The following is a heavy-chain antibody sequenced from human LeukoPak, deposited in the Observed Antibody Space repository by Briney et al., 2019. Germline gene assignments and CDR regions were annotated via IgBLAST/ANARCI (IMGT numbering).Heavy chain of an antibody. CDR1: GFTFSSYW. D-gene: IGHD1/OR15-1a*01. J-gene: IGHJ4*02. V-gene: IGHV3-53*04. Sequence: GGSLRLSCAASGFTFSSYWMSWVRQAPGKGLEWVSVIYSGGSTYYADSVKGRFTISRHNSKNTLYLQMNSLRAEDTAVYYCARNKPLDYWGQGTLVTVSS. CDR2: IYSGGST. CDR3: ARNKPLDY.